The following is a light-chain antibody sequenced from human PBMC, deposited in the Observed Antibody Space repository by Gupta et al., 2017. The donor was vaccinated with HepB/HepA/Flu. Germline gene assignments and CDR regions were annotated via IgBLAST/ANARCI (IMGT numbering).Light chain of an antibody. J-gene: IGKJ4*01. Sequence: IVLTQSPATLTLSPGERATLSCRASQSVSTSLAWYQLRPGQAIRLLNYDVSNRASGIPDRFSGRGAGKDFTLTSSSQEPEEFAVYCRQQRTNWLTCGGGTKVEIK. V-gene: IGKV3-11*01. CDR2: DVS. CDR3: QQRTNWLT. CDR1: QSVSTS.